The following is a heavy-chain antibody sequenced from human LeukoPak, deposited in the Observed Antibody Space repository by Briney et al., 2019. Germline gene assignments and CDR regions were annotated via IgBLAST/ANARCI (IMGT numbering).Heavy chain of an antibody. CDR1: GFTFSTSA. V-gene: IGHV1-58*01. CDR2: IIVGSGAT. D-gene: IGHD4-17*01. Sequence: SVKVSCKTSGFTFSTSAVQWVRQVRGQPLEWIGWIIVGSGATNYAQSLQGRFTITRDMSTNTAYMELSSLGSEDSAVYYCAAELYGVYTDCCTFHLWGQGTLVTVSS. CDR3: AAELYGVYTDCCTFHL. J-gene: IGHJ3*01.